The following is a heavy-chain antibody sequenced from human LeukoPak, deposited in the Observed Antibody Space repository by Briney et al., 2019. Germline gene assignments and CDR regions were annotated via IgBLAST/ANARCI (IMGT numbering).Heavy chain of an antibody. Sequence: GGSLRLSCAASGFTFSSYEMNWVRQAPGKGLDYVSAISSSGTTTYYANSVKGRFTISRDISKNTLYLQMGSLRAEDMAVYYCARGGQQLDPRYFDYWGQGTLVTVSS. D-gene: IGHD6-13*01. V-gene: IGHV3-64*01. CDR1: GFTFSSYE. CDR2: ISSSGTTT. CDR3: ARGGQQLDPRYFDY. J-gene: IGHJ4*02.